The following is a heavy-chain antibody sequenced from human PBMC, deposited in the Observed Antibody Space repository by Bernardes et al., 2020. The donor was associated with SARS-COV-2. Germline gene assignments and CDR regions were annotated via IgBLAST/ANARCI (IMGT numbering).Heavy chain of an antibody. Sequence: GGSLRLSCAASGFSVSSYWMHWVRQAPGKGLVWVSRINEDGSRTSYADSVKGRFTISRDNAKNTLYLQMNSLRAEDTAVYYCAALYSSTWSEYFQHWGQGTLVTVSS. D-gene: IGHD6-13*01. V-gene: IGHV3-74*01. CDR3: AALYSSTWSEYFQH. CDR2: INEDGSRT. J-gene: IGHJ1*01. CDR1: GFSVSSYW.